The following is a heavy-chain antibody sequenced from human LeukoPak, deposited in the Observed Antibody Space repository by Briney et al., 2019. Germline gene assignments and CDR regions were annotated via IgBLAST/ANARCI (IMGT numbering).Heavy chain of an antibody. CDR2: FDPEDGET. CDR3: ATVVVYCDSSGYTNWFDP. D-gene: IGHD3-22*01. CDR1: GYTLTELS. V-gene: IGHV1-24*01. J-gene: IGHJ5*02. Sequence: GASVKVSCKVSGYTLTELSMHWVRQAPGEGLEWMGGFDPEDGETIYAQKFQGRVTMTEDTSTDTAYMELSSLRSEDTAVYYCATVVVYCDSSGYTNWFDPWGQGTLVTVSS.